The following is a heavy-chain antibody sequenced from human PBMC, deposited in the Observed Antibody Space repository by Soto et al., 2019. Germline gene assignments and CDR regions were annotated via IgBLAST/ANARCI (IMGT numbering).Heavy chain of an antibody. CDR2: ISYDGSNK. Sequence: QVQLVESGGGVVQPGRSLRLSCAASGFTFSSYGMHWVRQAPGKGLEWVAVISYDGSNKYYADSVKGRFTISRDNSKNTLYLQMNSLRAEDTAVYYWAKDGYSYGLRPRGWFDPWGQGTLVTVSS. V-gene: IGHV3-30*18. CDR1: GFTFSSYG. CDR3: AKDGYSYGLRPRGWFDP. J-gene: IGHJ5*02. D-gene: IGHD5-18*01.